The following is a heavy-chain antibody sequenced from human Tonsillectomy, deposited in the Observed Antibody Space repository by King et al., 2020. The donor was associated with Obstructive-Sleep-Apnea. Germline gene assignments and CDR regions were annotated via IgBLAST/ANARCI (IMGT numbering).Heavy chain of an antibody. V-gene: IGHV3-23*04. Sequence: VQLVESGGGLVQPGGSLRLSCAASGFTFSSYAMSWVRQAPGKGLEWVSTINNSGGTYSADSVKGRFTISRDNSKNTLYLQMNSLRAEDTAVYYCAKLHGEAMVRWDFDYWGQRTLVTVSS. CDR2: INNSGGT. J-gene: IGHJ4*02. D-gene: IGHD3-10*01. CDR3: AKLHGEAMVRWDFDY. CDR1: GFTFSSYA.